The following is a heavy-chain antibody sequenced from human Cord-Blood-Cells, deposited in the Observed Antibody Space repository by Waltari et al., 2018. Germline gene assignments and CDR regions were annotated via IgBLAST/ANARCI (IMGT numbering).Heavy chain of an antibody. CDR3: ARGGSGRDAFDI. J-gene: IGHJ3*02. CDR1: GFTFDDYA. D-gene: IGHD3-10*01. V-gene: IGHV3-43D*03. CDR2: ISWDGGST. Sequence: EVQLVESGGVVVQPGGSLRLPCAASGFTFDDYAMHWVRQAPGKGLEWVSLISWDGGSTYYADSVKGRFTISRDNSKNSLYLQMNSLRAEDTALYYCARGGSGRDAFDIWGQGTMVTVSS.